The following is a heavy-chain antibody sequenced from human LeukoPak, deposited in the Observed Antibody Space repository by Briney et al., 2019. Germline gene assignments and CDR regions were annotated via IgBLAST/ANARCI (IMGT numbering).Heavy chain of an antibody. D-gene: IGHD3-10*01. CDR3: ATYFITGRAFDS. CDR1: GGSISSGDFY. CDR2: ILYSGST. J-gene: IGHJ4*02. V-gene: IGHV4-31*11. Sequence: SETQSLTCAVSGGSISSGDFYWSWIRQHPGKGLEWIGFILYSGSTYYNPSLKTRVTISLDTSKTQFSLKLTSVTAADTAVYYCATYFITGRAFDSWGQGTLVTVSS.